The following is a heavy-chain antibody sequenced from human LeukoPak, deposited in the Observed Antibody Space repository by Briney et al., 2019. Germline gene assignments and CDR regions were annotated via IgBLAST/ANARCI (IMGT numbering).Heavy chain of an antibody. J-gene: IGHJ3*02. CDR3: ARGRYYYDSSGYRDAFDI. CDR1: GGSISSYY. Sequence: TSETLSLTCTVSGGSISSYYWSWIRQPAGKGLEWIGRIYTSGSTNYNPSLKSRVTMSVDTSKNQFSLKLSSVTAADTAVYYCARGRYYYDSSGYRDAFDIWGQGTMVTVSS. CDR2: IYTSGST. D-gene: IGHD3-22*01. V-gene: IGHV4-4*07.